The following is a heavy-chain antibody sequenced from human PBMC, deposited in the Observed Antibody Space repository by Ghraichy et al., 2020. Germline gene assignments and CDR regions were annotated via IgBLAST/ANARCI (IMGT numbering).Heavy chain of an antibody. Sequence: GGSLRLSCGASGFTLQSVGMHWVRQAPGKGLEWVAFIGSDERSKYYADSVKGRFTISRDDSKNTMYLQLNNLRAEDTAVYYCAKSISFAFDVWGQETMVTVSS. CDR1: GFTLQSVG. CDR3: AKSISFAFDV. V-gene: IGHV3-30*02. J-gene: IGHJ3*01. CDR2: IGSDERSK. D-gene: IGHD6-6*01.